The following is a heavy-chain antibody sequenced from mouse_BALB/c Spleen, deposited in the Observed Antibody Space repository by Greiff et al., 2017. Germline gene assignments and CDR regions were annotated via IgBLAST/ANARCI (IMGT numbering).Heavy chain of an antibody. CDR2: ISSGSSTI. CDR3: ARKYDYVFDY. J-gene: IGHJ2*01. CDR1: GFTFTSFG. V-gene: IGHV5-17*02. D-gene: IGHD2-14*01. Sequence: EVLLVESGGGLVQPGGSLKLSCAASGFTFTSFGMHWVRQAPEQGLEWVAYISSGSSTIYYADKVKGRFTISRDNPKNTLFLQLTSLRSEDTAMYYCARKYDYVFDYWGQGTTLTVSS.